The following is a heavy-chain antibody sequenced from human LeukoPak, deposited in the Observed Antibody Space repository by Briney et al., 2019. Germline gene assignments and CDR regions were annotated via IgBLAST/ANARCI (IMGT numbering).Heavy chain of an antibody. V-gene: IGHV4-34*01. D-gene: IGHD3-9*01. Sequence: SETLSLTCAVYGGSFSGYYWSWIRQPPGKGLEWIGEINHSGSTNYNPSLKSRVTISVDTSKNQFSLKLSSVTAADTAVYYCARGVEVDALKHYGMDVWGQGTTVTVSS. J-gene: IGHJ6*02. CDR1: GGSFSGYY. CDR2: INHSGST. CDR3: ARGVEVDALKHYGMDV.